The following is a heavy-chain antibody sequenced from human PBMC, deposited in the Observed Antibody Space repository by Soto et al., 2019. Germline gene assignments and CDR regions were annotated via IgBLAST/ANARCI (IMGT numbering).Heavy chain of an antibody. CDR1: GFTFSSYS. CDR2: ISSSSSYI. CDR3: VRVPTAAWAFDI. J-gene: IGHJ3*02. V-gene: IGHV3-21*01. Sequence: EVQLVESGGGLVKPGGSLRLSCAASGFTFSSYSMNWVRQAPGKGLEWVSSISSSSSYIYYADSVKGRFTISRDNAKNSLYLQMNSLRAEDTAVYYCVRVPTAAWAFDIWGQGTKVTVSS.